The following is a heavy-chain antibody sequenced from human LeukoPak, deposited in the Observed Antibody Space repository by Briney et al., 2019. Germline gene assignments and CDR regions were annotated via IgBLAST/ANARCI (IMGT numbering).Heavy chain of an antibody. J-gene: IGHJ4*02. CDR1: GLSVSSYA. CDR2: VRGSGDST. CDR3: AKDGYCTTITCYGWLDY. D-gene: IGHD2-2*03. V-gene: IGHV3-23*01. Sequence: QSGGSLRLSCAVSGLSVSSYAMSWVRLAPGKGLEWVSGVRGSGDSTYYADSVKGRFTISRDNSRNTLYLQMNSLRAEDTAVYYCAKDGYCTTITCYGWLDYWGLGTLVTVSS.